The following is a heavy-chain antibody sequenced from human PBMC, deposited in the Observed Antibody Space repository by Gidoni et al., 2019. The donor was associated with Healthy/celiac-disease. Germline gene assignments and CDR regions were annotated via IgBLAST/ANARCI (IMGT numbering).Heavy chain of an antibody. CDR1: GGSFSGSY. CDR3: ARVIAARRATSYFFRMDV. Sequence: QVQLQPWCAGLLKPSETLSLTCAVSGGSFSGSYWSWIRQPQGKGLELIGEIKHSGSTNYNPSLKSRVNISGDTSKDQFPLKLGSVTGADTAGYYRARVIAARRATSYFFRMDVWGQGTTGTVSS. V-gene: IGHV4-34*01. D-gene: IGHD6-6*01. CDR2: IKHSGST. J-gene: IGHJ6*02.